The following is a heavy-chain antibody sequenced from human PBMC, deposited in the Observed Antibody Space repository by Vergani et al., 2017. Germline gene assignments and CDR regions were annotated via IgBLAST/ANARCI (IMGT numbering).Heavy chain of an antibody. CDR2: IKSKTDGGTT. D-gene: IGHD4-23*01. J-gene: IGHJ4*02. V-gene: IGHV3-15*01. CDR1: GFTFSNAW. CDR3: ARDTRMTSVDGGNSRGFDY. Sequence: EVQLVESGGGLVKPGGSLRLSCAASGFTFSNAWMSWVRQAPGKGLEWVGRIKSKTDGGTTDYAAPVKGRFTISRDDSKNTLYLQMNSLRAEDTAVYYCARDTRMTSVDGGNSRGFDYWGQGTLVTVSS.